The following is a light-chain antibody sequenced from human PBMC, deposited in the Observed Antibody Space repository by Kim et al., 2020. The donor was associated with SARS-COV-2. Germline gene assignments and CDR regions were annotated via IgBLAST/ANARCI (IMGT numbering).Light chain of an antibody. V-gene: IGKV4-1*01. Sequence: ATFNCETGQSIVSRSKNKTHLAWYQQKPGQPPKLLVYRASTRESGVPDRFSGSGSGTDFTLTISSLQAEDVAVYYCQQYYTTPPTFGGGTKVDIK. J-gene: IGKJ4*01. CDR2: RAS. CDR3: QQYYTTPPT. CDR1: QSIVSRSKNKTH.